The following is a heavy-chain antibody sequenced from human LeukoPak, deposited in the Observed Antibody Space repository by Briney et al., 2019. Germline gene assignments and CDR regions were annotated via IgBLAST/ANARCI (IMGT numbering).Heavy chain of an antibody. CDR2: IRYDGSNT. CDR1: GFTFSRSA. CDR3: AKNMGMVRGALDY. Sequence: GGSLRLSCAASGFTFSRSAMHWVRQAPGKGLEWVAFIRYDGSNTYYADSVKGRFTISRDNSENTLYVQMNSLRAEDTALYYCAKNMGMVRGALDYWGQGTLVTVSS. V-gene: IGHV3-30*02. J-gene: IGHJ4*02. D-gene: IGHD3-10*01.